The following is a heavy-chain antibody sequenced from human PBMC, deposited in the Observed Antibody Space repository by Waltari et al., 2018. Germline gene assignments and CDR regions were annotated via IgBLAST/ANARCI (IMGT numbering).Heavy chain of an antibody. CDR2: LDPEDGQA. CDR3: AAALGGGISASRPFHF. Sequence: EVQLLQSGAEVKKPGTPVKISCKVSGDTFTDNYIHWLQQAPGKGLQWMGLLDPEDGQAVYAEKVQGRVTMTADTSIHTAYMELTSLTSEDTAFYYCAAALGGGISASRPFHFWGQGTMITVSS. D-gene: IGHD3-10*01. CDR1: GDTFTDNY. V-gene: IGHV1-69-2*01. J-gene: IGHJ3*01.